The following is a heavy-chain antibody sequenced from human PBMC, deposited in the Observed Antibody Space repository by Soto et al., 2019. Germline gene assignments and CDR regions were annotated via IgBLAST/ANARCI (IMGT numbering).Heavy chain of an antibody. D-gene: IGHD1-1*01. J-gene: IGHJ6*02. Sequence: QVQLQQWGAGLLKPSETLSLTCAVYGESLSGYYGNWIRQSPGKGLEWIGEINYSGNTNYNPSLKSRVAISIDTSKNQFSLNMSSVTTADTAVYYCARTRNLDVWGQGTTVIVSS. CDR2: INYSGNT. CDR3: ARTRNLDV. V-gene: IGHV4-34*01. CDR1: GESLSGYY.